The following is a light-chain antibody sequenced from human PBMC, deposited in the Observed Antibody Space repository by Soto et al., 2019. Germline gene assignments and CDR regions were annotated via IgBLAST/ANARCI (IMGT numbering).Light chain of an antibody. CDR3: TSYTSSSTVV. CDR2: EVS. CDR1: SSDIGGYIY. J-gene: IGLJ3*02. V-gene: IGLV2-14*01. Sequence: QSVLTQPASVSGSPGQSITISCAGTSSDIGGYIYVSWYQQSPGKAPKLMIFEVSNRPSGVSDRFSGSKSGNTASLTISGLQAEDEADYYCTSYTSSSTVVFGGGTKLTVL.